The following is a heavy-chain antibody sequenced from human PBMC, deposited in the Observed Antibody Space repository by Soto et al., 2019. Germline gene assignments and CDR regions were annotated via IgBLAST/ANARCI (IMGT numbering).Heavy chain of an antibody. V-gene: IGHV3-30-3*01. J-gene: IGHJ4*02. CDR1: GFTFSSYP. D-gene: IGHD3-9*01. Sequence: LQHSCTASGFTFSSYPMHWVRQAPGKGLEWVAVISYDGSNKYYADSVKGRFTISRDNSKNTLYLQINSLRAEDTAVYYCARAPLNYDILTGPFDYWGQVPLVAAS. CDR3: ARAPLNYDILTGPFDY. CDR2: ISYDGSNK.